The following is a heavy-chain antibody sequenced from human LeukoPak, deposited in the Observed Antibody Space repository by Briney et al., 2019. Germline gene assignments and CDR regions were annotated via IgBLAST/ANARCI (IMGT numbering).Heavy chain of an antibody. CDR2: INYSRST. CDR3: ARDKSGSYPGDYYYYMDV. J-gene: IGHJ6*03. V-gene: IGHV4-34*01. Sequence: PSETLSLTCAVYGGSFSGYYWSWIRQPPGKGLEWIGEINYSRSTNYNPSLKSRVTISVDTSKNQFSLKLSSVTAADTAVYYCARDKSGSYPGDYYYYMDVWGKGTTVTISS. CDR1: GGSFSGYY. D-gene: IGHD1-26*01.